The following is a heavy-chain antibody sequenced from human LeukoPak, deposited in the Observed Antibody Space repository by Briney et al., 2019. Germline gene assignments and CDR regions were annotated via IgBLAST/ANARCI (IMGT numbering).Heavy chain of an antibody. V-gene: IGHV4-39*02. CDR2: IYYSGST. Sequence: SETLSLTCTVSGGSISSSSYYWGWIRQPPGKGLEWIGSIYYSGSTYCNPSLKSRVTISVDTSKNQFSLKLSSVTAADTAVYYCARDSRIVGATNDAFDIWGQGTMVTVSS. CDR1: GGSISSSSYY. CDR3: ARDSRIVGATNDAFDI. D-gene: IGHD1-26*01. J-gene: IGHJ3*02.